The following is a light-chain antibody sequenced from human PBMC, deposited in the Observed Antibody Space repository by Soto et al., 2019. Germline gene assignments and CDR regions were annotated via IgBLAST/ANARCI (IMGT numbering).Light chain of an antibody. CDR2: GVS. CDR3: ISYTSTSAWV. J-gene: IGLJ3*02. CDR1: SSDVGGYNH. V-gene: IGLV2-14*01. Sequence: QSVLTQPASVSGSPGQSITISCTGTSSDVGGYNHVSWYQQHPGKAPKLMIYGVSNRPSGVSNRFSGSKSGNTASLTISGLQAEDEADYYCISYTSTSAWVFGGGTKLTVL.